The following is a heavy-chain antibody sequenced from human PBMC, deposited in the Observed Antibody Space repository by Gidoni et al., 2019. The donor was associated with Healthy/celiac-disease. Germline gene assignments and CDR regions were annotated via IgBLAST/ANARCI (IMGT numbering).Heavy chain of an antibody. CDR3: ARGWGPRGVPAAPLDY. CDR2: INPSGGST. D-gene: IGHD2-2*01. V-gene: IGHV1-46*01. J-gene: IGHJ4*02. Sequence: HWVRQAPGQGLEWMGIINPSGGSTSYAQKFQGRVTMTRDTSTSTVYMELSSLRSEDTAVYYCARGWGPRGVPAAPLDYWGQGTLVTVSS.